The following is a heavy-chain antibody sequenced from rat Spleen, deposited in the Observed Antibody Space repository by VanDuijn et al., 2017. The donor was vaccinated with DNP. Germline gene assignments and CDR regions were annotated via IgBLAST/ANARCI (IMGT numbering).Heavy chain of an antibody. CDR1: GFSLTSYG. V-gene: IGHV2S12*01. J-gene: IGHJ2*01. Sequence: QVQLKESGPGLVQPSQTLSLTCTVSGFSLTSYGVSWVRQPPGKGLEWIAAISSGGSTYYNSALKSRLSISRDTSKSQVFLKMNSLQTEDRAIYFCTRLTVPFDYWGQGVMVTVSS. D-gene: IGHD1-1*01. CDR3: TRLTVPFDY. CDR2: ISSGGST.